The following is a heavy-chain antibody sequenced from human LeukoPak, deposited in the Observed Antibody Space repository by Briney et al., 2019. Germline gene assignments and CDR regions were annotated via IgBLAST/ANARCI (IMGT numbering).Heavy chain of an antibody. CDR1: GFTFSSSA. D-gene: IGHD4-17*01. Sequence: PGGSLRLSCAATGFTFSSSAMSWVRQAPGKGLEWVSVIYSGGSTYYADSVKGRFTISRDNSKNTLYLQMNSLRAEDTAVYYCARTVTTFWFDPWGQGTLVTVSS. V-gene: IGHV3-66*01. J-gene: IGHJ5*02. CDR2: IYSGGST. CDR3: ARTVTTFWFDP.